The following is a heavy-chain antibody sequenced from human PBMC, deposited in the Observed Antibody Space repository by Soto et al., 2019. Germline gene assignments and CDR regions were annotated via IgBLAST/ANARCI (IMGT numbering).Heavy chain of an antibody. CDR2: IYAGGST. D-gene: IGHD2-2*01. CDR1: GLTVSSHY. CDR3: AMRPLGYCSGTSCYDY. J-gene: IGHJ4*02. Sequence: EVQLVESGGGLIQPGGSLSLSCAVSGLTVSSHYMSWVRQAPGKGLEWVSMIYAGGSTYYADSVKGRFTISRDNSENTLYLQMNSLRAEDTALYDCAMRPLGYCSGTSCYDYWGLGTLVTVSS. V-gene: IGHV3-53*01.